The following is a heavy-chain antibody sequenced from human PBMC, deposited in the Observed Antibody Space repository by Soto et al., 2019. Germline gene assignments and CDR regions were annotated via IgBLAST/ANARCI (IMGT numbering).Heavy chain of an antibody. V-gene: IGHV4-34*01. J-gene: IGHJ6*02. Sequence: SETLSLTCAVYGGSFSGYYWSWIRQPPGKGLEWIGEINHSGSTNYNPSLKSRVTISVDTTKNQFSLKLSSVTAADTAVDYCALGYGSGIYYKTGRYYYGMDVWGQGTTVTVPS. CDR2: INHSGST. CDR1: GGSFSGYY. D-gene: IGHD3-10*01. CDR3: ALGYGSGIYYKTGRYYYGMDV.